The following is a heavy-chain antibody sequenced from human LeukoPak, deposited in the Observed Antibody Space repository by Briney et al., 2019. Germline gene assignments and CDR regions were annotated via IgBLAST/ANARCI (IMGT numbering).Heavy chain of an antibody. CDR1: GFTLSDSA. J-gene: IGHJ4*02. D-gene: IGHD2-2*02. Sequence: GGSLRLSCAASGFTLSDSAMTWVRQAPRKGLEWGSAITNSRSTTYCGASVKGRFISSRDTSKNKLYLQMNSLRVEDTAIYYCAKDALYGTRYTFDYWGRGTLVTVSS. CDR2: ITNSRSTT. V-gene: IGHV3-23*01. CDR3: AKDALYGTRYTFDY.